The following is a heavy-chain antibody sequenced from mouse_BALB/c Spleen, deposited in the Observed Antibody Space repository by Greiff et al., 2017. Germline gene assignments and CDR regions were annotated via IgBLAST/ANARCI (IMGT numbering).Heavy chain of an antibody. V-gene: IGHV5-17*02. CDR1: GFTFSSFG. J-gene: IGHJ1*01. Sequence: EVKLMESGGGLVQPGGSRKLSCAASGFTFSSFGMHWVRQAPEKGLEWVAYISSGSSTIYYADTVKGRFTISRDNPKNTLFLQMTSLRSEDTAMYYCAIRDFDVWGAGTTVTVSS. CDR3: AIRDFDV. CDR2: ISSGSSTI.